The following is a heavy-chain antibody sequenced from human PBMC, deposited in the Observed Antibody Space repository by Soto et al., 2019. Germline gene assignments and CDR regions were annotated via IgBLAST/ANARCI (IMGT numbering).Heavy chain of an antibody. CDR2: IDPSDSYT. CDR3: GRDFGSGHADV. V-gene: IGHV5-10-1*01. Sequence: PGESLKISCKGSGDSFLDYWITWVRQMPGRGLEWVGRIDPSDSYTTYNPSLKGHVILSVDKSMNTAYVQWTSLRASDTAMYFCGRDFGSGHADVWGQGTLVTVSS. J-gene: IGHJ1*01. D-gene: IGHD1-26*01. CDR1: GDSFLDYW.